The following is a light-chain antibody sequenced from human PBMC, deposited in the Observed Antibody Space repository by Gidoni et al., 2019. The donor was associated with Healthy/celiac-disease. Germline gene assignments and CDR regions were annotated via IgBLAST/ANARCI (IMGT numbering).Light chain of an antibody. CDR2: GAS. J-gene: IGKJ5*01. CDR1: QSVSISY. CDR3: QQYGSSPPIT. V-gene: IGKV3-20*01. Sequence: EIVLPQSPGPLSLSPGARATLSCRASQSVSISYLAWYQQKPGQAPRLLIYGASSRATGSPDRFSGSGSGTDVILTISRLEPEDFAVYYCQQYGSSPPITFGQGTRLEIK.